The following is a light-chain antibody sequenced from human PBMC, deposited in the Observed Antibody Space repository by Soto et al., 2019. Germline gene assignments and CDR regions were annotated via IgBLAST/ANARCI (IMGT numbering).Light chain of an antibody. Sequence: EIVLTQSPGTLSLSPGERATLSCRASQSVSSSSLAWYQQKRGQAPRLLIHDASSRATGIPDRFSGSGSGTEFTLTISSLQSEDFAVFYCQQYNDWPWTFGQGTKVEIK. CDR2: DAS. CDR1: QSVSSSS. CDR3: QQYNDWPWT. J-gene: IGKJ1*01. V-gene: IGKV3D-20*02.